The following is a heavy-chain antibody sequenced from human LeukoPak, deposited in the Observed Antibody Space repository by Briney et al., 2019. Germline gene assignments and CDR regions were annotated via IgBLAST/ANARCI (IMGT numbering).Heavy chain of an antibody. J-gene: IGHJ4*02. CDR1: GFTFSSYG. Sequence: PGGSLRLSCAAYGFTFSSYGMHWVRQAPGKGLEWVAFIRYDGSNKYYADSVKGRFTISRDNSKNTLYLQMNSLRAEDTAVYYCAKERDTAMVTIDYWGQGTLVTVSP. CDR2: IRYDGSNK. V-gene: IGHV3-30*02. CDR3: AKERDTAMVTIDY. D-gene: IGHD5-18*01.